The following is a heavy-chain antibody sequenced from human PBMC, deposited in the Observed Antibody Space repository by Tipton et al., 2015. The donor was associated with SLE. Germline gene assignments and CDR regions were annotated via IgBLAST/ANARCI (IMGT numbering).Heavy chain of an antibody. CDR1: GDSVSSNSAA. V-gene: IGHV6-1*01. CDR2: TYYRSKWYN. J-gene: IGHJ3*02. CDR3: ARGVAGLEDAFDI. D-gene: IGHD3-3*01. Sequence: GLVKPSQTLSLTCAISGDSVSSNSAAWNWIRQSPSRGLEWLGRTYYRSKWYNDFALSVKSRIIVNPDTSKNQFSLQLSSVTAADTAVYYCARGVAGLEDAFDIWGQGTMVTVSS.